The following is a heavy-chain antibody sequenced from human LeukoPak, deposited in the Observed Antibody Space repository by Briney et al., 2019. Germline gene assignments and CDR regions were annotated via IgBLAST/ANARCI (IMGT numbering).Heavy chain of an antibody. CDR2: INHSGST. J-gene: IGHJ4*02. CDR1: GASISGSPYY. D-gene: IGHD3-16*01. Sequence: PSETLSLTCAVSGASISGSPYYWGWIRQPPGKGLEWIGEINHSGSTNYNPSLKSRVTISVDTSKNQFSLKLSSVTAADTAVYYCARGRMGPDYWGQGTLVTVSS. V-gene: IGHV4-39*07. CDR3: ARGRMGPDY.